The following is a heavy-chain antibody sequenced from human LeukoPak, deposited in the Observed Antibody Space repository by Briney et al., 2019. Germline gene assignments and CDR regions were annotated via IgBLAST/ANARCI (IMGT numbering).Heavy chain of an antibody. CDR2: IYYSGST. CDR1: GGSISSSSYY. CDR3: ARQGWELVGY. Sequence: SETLSLTCTVSGGSISSSSYYWGWIRQPPGKGLEWIGSIYYSGSTYYNPSLKSRVTISVDTSENQFSLKLSSVTAADTAVYYCARQGWELVGYWGQGTLVTVSS. V-gene: IGHV4-39*01. J-gene: IGHJ4*02. D-gene: IGHD1-26*01.